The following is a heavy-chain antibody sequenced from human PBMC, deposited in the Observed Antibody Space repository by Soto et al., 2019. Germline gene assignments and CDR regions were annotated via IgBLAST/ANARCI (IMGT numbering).Heavy chain of an antibody. V-gene: IGHV3-11*01. CDR2: IDGGASNI. CDR1: GGSISSGGYY. J-gene: IGHJ4*02. Sequence: LSLTCTVSGGSISSGGYYWSWIRQAPGKGLEWLAYIDGGASNIYITDSVKGRFTISRDNAKNSLYLQMNSLRAEDTAVYFCARDSSRKRVFDYWGQGTLVTVSS. CDR3: ARDSSRKRVFDY.